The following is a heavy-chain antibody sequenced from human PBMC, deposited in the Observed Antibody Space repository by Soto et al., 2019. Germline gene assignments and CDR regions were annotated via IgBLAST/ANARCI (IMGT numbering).Heavy chain of an antibody. CDR1: GYSFTSYW. J-gene: IGHJ4*02. D-gene: IGHD2-15*01. Sequence: EVQLVQSGAEVKKPGESLKISCKGSGYSFTSYWIGWVRQMPGKGLEWMGIIYPGDSDTRYSPSFQCQVTISADKSISTAYLQWSSLKASDTAMYYCARHGAEIEDCSGGSCLPNDYWGQGTLVTVSS. V-gene: IGHV5-51*01. CDR3: ARHGAEIEDCSGGSCLPNDY. CDR2: IYPGDSDT.